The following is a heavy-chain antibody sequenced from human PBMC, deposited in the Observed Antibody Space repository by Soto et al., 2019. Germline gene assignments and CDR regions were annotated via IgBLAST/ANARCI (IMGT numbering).Heavy chain of an antibody. V-gene: IGHV3-64D*08. Sequence: PGGSLRLSCSASGFTFSSYAMHWVRQAPGKGLEYVSAISSNGGSTYYADSVKGRFTISRDNSKNTLYLQMSSLRAEDTAVYYCVKAPYYGSGSDFTWGQGTLITVSS. CDR1: GFTFSSYA. J-gene: IGHJ5*02. CDR2: ISSNGGST. D-gene: IGHD3-10*01. CDR3: VKAPYYGSGSDFT.